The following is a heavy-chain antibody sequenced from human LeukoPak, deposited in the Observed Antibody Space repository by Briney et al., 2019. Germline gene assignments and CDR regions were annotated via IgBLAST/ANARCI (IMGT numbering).Heavy chain of an antibody. CDR1: GFTFSDYY. Sequence: GGSLRLFCAASGFTFSDYYMSWIRQAPGKGLEWVSYISSSSSYTNYADSVKGRFTISRDNAKNSLYLQMYRLRAEDTAVYYCARAKEQWLARPLDYWGQGTLVTVSS. CDR3: ARAKEQWLARPLDY. V-gene: IGHV3-11*06. J-gene: IGHJ4*02. D-gene: IGHD6-19*01. CDR2: ISSSSSYT.